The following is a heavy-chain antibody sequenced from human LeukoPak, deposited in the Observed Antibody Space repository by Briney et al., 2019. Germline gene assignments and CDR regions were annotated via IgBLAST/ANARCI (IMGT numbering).Heavy chain of an antibody. CDR1: GFTLSSCW. CDR2: INSAGTST. D-gene: IGHD2-8*01. CDR3: MTGYCTNGVCYNFDY. J-gene: IGHJ4*02. Sequence: PGGSPRLSCAASGFTLSSCWMHWVRQAPGKGLVWVSRINSAGTSTTYADSVKGRFTISRDNAKNTLYLQMNSLRAEDTAVYYCMTGYCTNGVCYNFDYWGQGTLVTVSS. V-gene: IGHV3-74*01.